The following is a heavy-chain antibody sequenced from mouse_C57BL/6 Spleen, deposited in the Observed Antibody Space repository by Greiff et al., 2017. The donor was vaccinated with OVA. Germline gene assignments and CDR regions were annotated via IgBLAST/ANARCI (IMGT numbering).Heavy chain of an antibody. D-gene: IGHD2-5*01. J-gene: IGHJ4*01. Sequence: EVQLVESGPGLVKPSQSLSLTCSVSGYSFTSGYYWYWNRQLPENILEWVGIISYDGSNNYNPSLKNRTTITRDTSKNQFFLKLNSVTTEDTATYYCARGSNYNAMDYWGQGTSVTVSS. CDR3: ARGSNYNAMDY. CDR1: GYSFTSGYY. CDR2: ISYDGSN. V-gene: IGHV3-6*01.